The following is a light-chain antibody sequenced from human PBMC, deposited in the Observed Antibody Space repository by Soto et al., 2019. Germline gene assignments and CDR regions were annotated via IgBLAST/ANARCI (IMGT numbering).Light chain of an antibody. CDR2: KAS. Sequence: DIQMTQSPSTLSASVGGRVTITCRASQSISGWLAWFQQKPGKAPKLLIYKASSLESGVPSRFSGSGSGAEFTLTISSLQAADCATYYCQQYNSYPYTFGLGTKLEIK. CDR3: QQYNSYPYT. CDR1: QSISGW. V-gene: IGKV1-5*03. J-gene: IGKJ2*01.